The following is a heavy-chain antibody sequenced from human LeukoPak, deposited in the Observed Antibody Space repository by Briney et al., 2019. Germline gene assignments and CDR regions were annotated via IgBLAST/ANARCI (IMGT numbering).Heavy chain of an antibody. CDR2: IYHSGST. Sequence: PSVTLSLTCAVSGGSISSGGYSRRWIRQPPGKGLEWIGYIYHSGSTYYNPSLKSRVTISVARSNNQFSLKLSSVTAADTAVYYCARVTINWFDPWGQGTLVTVSS. J-gene: IGHJ5*02. CDR1: GGSISSGGYS. CDR3: ARVTINWFDP. V-gene: IGHV4-30-2*01. D-gene: IGHD2-2*01.